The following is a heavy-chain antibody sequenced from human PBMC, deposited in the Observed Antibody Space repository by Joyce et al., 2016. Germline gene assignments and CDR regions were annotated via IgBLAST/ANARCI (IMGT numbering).Heavy chain of an antibody. V-gene: IGHV3-30-3*01. CDR2: VRNDGSNI. CDR3: ARVSYYSGSGYLPDY. CDR1: GFIFSNYA. J-gene: IGHJ4*02. Sequence: QVQLMESGGGVVQPGRSLRLSCAASGFIFSNYAMQWVRQAPGKGLEWVAFVRNDGSNIFYAGSVRGRFTISRDNSKNTLYLQMNNLKGEDMAVYFCARVSYYSGSGYLPDYWGQGTLVTVSS. D-gene: IGHD3-3*01.